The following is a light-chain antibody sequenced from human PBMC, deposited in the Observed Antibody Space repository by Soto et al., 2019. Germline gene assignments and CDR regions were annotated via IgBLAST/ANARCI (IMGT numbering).Light chain of an antibody. CDR2: EVN. V-gene: IGLV2-23*02. CDR1: ISDVGSHNL. J-gene: IGLJ1*01. Sequence: QSALTQPASVSGSPGQSITLSCTGTISDVGSHNLVSWYQQHPDKAPKLIIYEVNERPSGVFSRFSGSKSGNTASLTVSGLQPDDEADYHCCSFAGSNPFPYVFGTGTKVTVL. CDR3: CSFAGSNPFPYV.